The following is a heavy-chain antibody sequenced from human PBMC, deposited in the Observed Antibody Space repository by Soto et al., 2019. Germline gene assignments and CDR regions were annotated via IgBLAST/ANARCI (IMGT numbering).Heavy chain of an antibody. D-gene: IGHD3-10*01. V-gene: IGHV3-74*01. Sequence: GGSLRLSCAASGFTFSTHWMHWVRQAPGKGLVWVSRINSDGSTTNYADSVKGRFTISRDNSKNTLYLQMNSLRAEDTAVYYCARDIGFGSGSYYPSWYFDYWGQGTLVTVSS. CDR3: ARDIGFGSGSYYPSWYFDY. J-gene: IGHJ4*02. CDR2: INSDGSTT. CDR1: GFTFSTHW.